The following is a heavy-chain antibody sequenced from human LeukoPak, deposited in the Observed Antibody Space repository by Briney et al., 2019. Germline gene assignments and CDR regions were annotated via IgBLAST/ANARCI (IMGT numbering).Heavy chain of an antibody. V-gene: IGHV1-46*01. CDR1: GYTFSSYD. J-gene: IGHJ4*02. Sequence: ASVKVSCKASGYTFSSYDTNWVRQAPGQGLEWMGIINPSGGSTSYAQKFQGRVTMTRDTSTSTVYMELSSLRSEDTAVYYCAREEPHLTYYYDSSGYSPFDYWGQGTLVTVSS. CDR3: AREEPHLTYYYDSSGYSPFDY. CDR2: INPSGGST. D-gene: IGHD3-22*01.